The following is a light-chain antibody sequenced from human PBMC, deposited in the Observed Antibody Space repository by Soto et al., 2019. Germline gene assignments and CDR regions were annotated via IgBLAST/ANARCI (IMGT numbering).Light chain of an antibody. CDR1: TSNIGTNA. V-gene: IGLV1-47*01. CDR3: AAWDDRLRGYV. J-gene: IGLJ1*01. Sequence: QSVLAQSASASGTPGQRVTISCSGGTSNIGTNAVYWFQLLPGTAPKLLIYYSNRRPSGISDRFSGSKSGTSASLAISGLRPEDEADYYCAAWDDRLRGYVFATGTKVTV. CDR2: YSN.